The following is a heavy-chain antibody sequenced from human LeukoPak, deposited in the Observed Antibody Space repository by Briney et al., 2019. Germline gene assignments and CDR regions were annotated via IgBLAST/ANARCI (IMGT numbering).Heavy chain of an antibody. CDR2: INHSGST. J-gene: IGHJ3*02. D-gene: IGHD3-10*01. V-gene: IGHV4-34*01. CDR3: ARAPYYYGSGSYSAFDI. Sequence: SETLSLTCAVYGGSFSGYYWSWIRQPPGKGLEWIGEINHSGSTNYNPSLKSRVTISVDTSKNRFSLKLSSVTAADTAVYYCARAPYYYGSGSYSAFDIWGQGTMVTVSS. CDR1: GGSFSGYY.